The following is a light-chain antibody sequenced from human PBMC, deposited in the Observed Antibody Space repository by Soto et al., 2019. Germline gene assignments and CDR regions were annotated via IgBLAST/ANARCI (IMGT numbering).Light chain of an antibody. Sequence: EIVWTASPATLSLSPGERATLSFRASQSVSSRLAWYQQKPGQAPRLLISGASSRVTGIPDRFSGSGFGTDFTLTISRLEPEDFALYYCQHYAGGSRITFGQGTRLEI. CDR1: QSVSSR. CDR2: GAS. CDR3: QHYAGGSRIT. J-gene: IGKJ5*01. V-gene: IGKV3-20*01.